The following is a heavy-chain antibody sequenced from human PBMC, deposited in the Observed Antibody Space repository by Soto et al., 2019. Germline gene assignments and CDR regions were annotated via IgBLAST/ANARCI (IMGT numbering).Heavy chain of an antibody. CDR1: GGSFSAYY. CDR2: INHSGGT. V-gene: IGHV4-34*01. CDR3: ARMCGITIFGVVTYYYYGMDV. D-gene: IGHD3-3*01. J-gene: IGHJ6*02. Sequence: SETLSLTCAVYGGSFSAYYWSWIRQPPGKGLEWIGEINHSGGTSYNPSLKSRVTISVDTSKSQFSLKLTSVTAADRAVYYCARMCGITIFGVVTYYYYGMDVWGQGTTVTVSS.